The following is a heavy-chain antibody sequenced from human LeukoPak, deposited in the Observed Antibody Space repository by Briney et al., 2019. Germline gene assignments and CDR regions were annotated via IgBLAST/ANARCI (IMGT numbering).Heavy chain of an antibody. CDR1: GGTFSSYA. CDR2: IIPIFGTA. V-gene: IGHV1-69*13. Sequence: SVKVSCKASGGTFSSYAISWVRQAPGQGLEWMGGIIPIFGTANYAQKFQGRVTITADESTSTAYMELSSLRSEDTAVYYCARGSSGWYVAPYNWFDPWGQGTLVTVSS. CDR3: ARGSSGWYVAPYNWFDP. J-gene: IGHJ5*02. D-gene: IGHD6-19*01.